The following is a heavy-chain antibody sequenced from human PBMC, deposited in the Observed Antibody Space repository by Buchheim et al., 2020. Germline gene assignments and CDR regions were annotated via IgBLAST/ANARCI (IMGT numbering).Heavy chain of an antibody. Sequence: QVQLVQSGAEVKKPGASVKVSCKASGYTFTSYYMHWVRQAPGQGLEWMGIINPSGGSTSYAQKFQGRVTMTRDTSTSTVYVVLSSLRSEDTAVYYCARDKRGITIFGGVTYYYYGMDVWGQGTT. CDR1: GYTFTSYY. CDR2: INPSGGST. J-gene: IGHJ6*02. CDR3: ARDKRGITIFGGVTYYYYGMDV. V-gene: IGHV1-46*03. D-gene: IGHD3-3*01.